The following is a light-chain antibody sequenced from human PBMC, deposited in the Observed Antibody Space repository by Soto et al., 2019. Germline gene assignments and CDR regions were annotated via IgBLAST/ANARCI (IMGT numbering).Light chain of an antibody. Sequence: EIVLTQSPGTLSLSPGERATISCRASQSVSSNYLAWYQQKPGQAPRLLIYAASNRAGGVPDRFGGSGSGTDFTLSVSRLEPEDFAVDYCHQYGSAPWTFGQGTKVEI. J-gene: IGKJ1*01. CDR3: HQYGSAPWT. V-gene: IGKV3-20*01. CDR1: QSVSSNY. CDR2: AAS.